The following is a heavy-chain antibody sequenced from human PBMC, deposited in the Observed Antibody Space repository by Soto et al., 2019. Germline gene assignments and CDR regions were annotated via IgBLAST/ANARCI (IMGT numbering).Heavy chain of an antibody. Sequence: PGGSLRLSCAASGFTFSSYGMHWVRQAPGKGLEWVAVISYDGSNKYYADSVKGRFTISRDNSKNTLYLQMNSLRAEDTAVYYCAKDRSRYNWNPYYYYGMDVWGKGTTVTVS. V-gene: IGHV3-30*18. D-gene: IGHD1-20*01. CDR3: AKDRSRYNWNPYYYYGMDV. CDR1: GFTFSSYG. CDR2: ISYDGSNK. J-gene: IGHJ6*04.